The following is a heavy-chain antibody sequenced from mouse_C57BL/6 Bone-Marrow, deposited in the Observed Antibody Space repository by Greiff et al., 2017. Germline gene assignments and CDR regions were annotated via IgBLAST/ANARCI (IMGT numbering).Heavy chain of an antibody. D-gene: IGHD2-2*01. CDR3: TRGDGYDIFAY. J-gene: IGHJ3*01. Sequence: QVQLQQSGAELVRPGASVTLSCKASGYTFTDYEMHWVKQTPVHGLEWIGAIDPETGGTAYNQKFKGKAILTADKSSSTAYMELRSLTSEDSAVYYCTRGDGYDIFAYWGQGTLVTVSA. V-gene: IGHV1-15*01. CDR2: IDPETGGT. CDR1: GYTFTDYE.